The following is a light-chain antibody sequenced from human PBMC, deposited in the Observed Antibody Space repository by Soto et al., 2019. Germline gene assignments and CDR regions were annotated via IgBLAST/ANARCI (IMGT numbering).Light chain of an antibody. Sequence: EIVLTQSPGTLSLSPGERATLSCRASQSVSSTYLAWYQQKPGQAPRLLIYGASSRATGIPDRFSGSGSGTDFTLTINRLEPEDFAVHYCQQYDNSPMYTFGQGTKLEIK. CDR1: QSVSSTY. CDR2: GAS. CDR3: QQYDNSPMYT. J-gene: IGKJ2*01. V-gene: IGKV3-20*01.